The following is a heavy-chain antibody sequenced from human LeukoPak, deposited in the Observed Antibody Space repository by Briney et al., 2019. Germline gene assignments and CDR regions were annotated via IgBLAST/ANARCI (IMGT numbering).Heavy chain of an antibody. CDR3: ARSRGPGSHWFDP. D-gene: IGHD3-10*01. V-gene: IGHV3-23*01. CDR2: LSDNT. J-gene: IGHJ5*02. CDR1: GFTFSSYA. Sequence: PGGSLRLSCAASGFTFSSYALSWVRQAPGEGLEWLSTLSDNTYYADSVKGRFTISRDNSKDTLYLQMNSLRAEDTALYFRARSRGPGSHWFDPWGQGTLVTVSS.